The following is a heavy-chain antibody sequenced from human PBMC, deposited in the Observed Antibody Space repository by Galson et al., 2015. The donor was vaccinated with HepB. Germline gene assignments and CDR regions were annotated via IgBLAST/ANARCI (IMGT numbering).Heavy chain of an antibody. J-gene: IGHJ6*02. V-gene: IGHV4-4*02. CDR2: IYHSGST. Sequence: ETLSLTCTVSGGSISSSNWWSWVRQPPGKGLEWIGGIYHSGSTNYNPSLKSRVTISVDKSKNQFSLKLSSVTAADTAVYYCARGGGLYYGMDVWGQGTTVTVSS. D-gene: IGHD3-16*01. CDR3: ARGGGLYYGMDV. CDR1: GGSISSSNW.